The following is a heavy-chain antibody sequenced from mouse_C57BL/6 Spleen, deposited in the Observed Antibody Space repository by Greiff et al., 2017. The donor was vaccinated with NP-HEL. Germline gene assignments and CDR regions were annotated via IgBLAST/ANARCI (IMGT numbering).Heavy chain of an antibody. CDR3: ARERGYGYYFDY. CDR2: INPSNGGT. Sequence: VQLQQPGTELVKPGASVKLSCKASGYTFTSYWMHWVRQRPGQGLEWIGNINPSNGGTNYNEKFKSKATLTVDKSSSTAYMQLSSLTSEDSAVYYCARERGYGYYFDYWGQGTTLTVSS. V-gene: IGHV1-53*01. CDR1: GYTFTSYW. J-gene: IGHJ2*01. D-gene: IGHD1-2*01.